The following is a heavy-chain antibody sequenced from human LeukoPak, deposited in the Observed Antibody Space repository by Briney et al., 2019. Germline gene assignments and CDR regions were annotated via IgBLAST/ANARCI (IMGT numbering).Heavy chain of an antibody. CDR2: IIPIFGTA. D-gene: IGHD3-3*01. J-gene: IGHJ6*03. V-gene: IGHV1-69*01. Sequence: ASVKVSCKASGGTFSSYAISWVRQAPGQGLEWMGGIIPIFGTANYAQKFQGRVTITADESTSTAYMELSSLRSEDTAVYYCARGRTDVYYDLGDYYYYMDVWGKGTTVTVSS. CDR3: ARGRTDVYYDLGDYYYYMDV. CDR1: GGTFSSYA.